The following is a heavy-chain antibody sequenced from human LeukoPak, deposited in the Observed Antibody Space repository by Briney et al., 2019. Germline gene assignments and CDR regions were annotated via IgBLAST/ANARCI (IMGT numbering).Heavy chain of an antibody. CDR1: GYTFTGYY. Sequence: ASVKVSCKASGYTFTGYYMHWVRQAPGQGLEWMGWINPNSGGTNYAQKFQGRVTMTTDTSTSTAYMELRSLRSDDTAVYYCARASSLYDFWSGYPRFDPWGQGTLVTVSS. J-gene: IGHJ5*02. CDR2: INPNSGGT. CDR3: ARASSLYDFWSGYPRFDP. V-gene: IGHV1-2*02. D-gene: IGHD3-3*01.